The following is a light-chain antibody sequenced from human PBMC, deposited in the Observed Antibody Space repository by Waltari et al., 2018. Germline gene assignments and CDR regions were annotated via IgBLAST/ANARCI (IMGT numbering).Light chain of an antibody. CDR3: QHRFNWPLT. CDR1: QRVSTY. Sequence: EIVLTQSPATLSLSPGDGATLSCRASQRVSTYLAWYQEKPGQAPRLLIYDASNRATGIPARFSGSGSGTDFTLTISGLEPEDSAVYYCQHRFNWPLTFGGGTKVEIK. CDR2: DAS. J-gene: IGKJ4*01. V-gene: IGKV3-11*01.